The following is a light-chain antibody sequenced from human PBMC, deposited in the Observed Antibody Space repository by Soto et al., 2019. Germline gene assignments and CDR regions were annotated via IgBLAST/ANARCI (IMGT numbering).Light chain of an antibody. CDR1: QSINSL. CDR3: LQYDHCST. Sequence: DIQMTQSPSTLSASVGDSVTITCRASQSINSLVAWYQQHPGKAPKLLIHDASSLENGVPSRFSGSGSGTGFALTITSLQPNDFATYYCLQYDHCSTFGQGTKLEI. CDR2: DAS. V-gene: IGKV1-5*01. J-gene: IGKJ2*01.